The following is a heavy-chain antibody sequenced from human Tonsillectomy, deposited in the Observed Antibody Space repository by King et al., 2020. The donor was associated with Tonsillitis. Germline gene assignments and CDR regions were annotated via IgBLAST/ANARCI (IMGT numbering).Heavy chain of an antibody. Sequence: FTLKESGPTLVKPTQTLTLTCTFSGFSLSTSGVGVGWIRQPPGKALEWLALIYWDDDKRYSPSLNSRLTITKDTSKTQVVLTMTNIDPVDTATYYCAHRMDYYDGSGYYVGWWFDYWGQGTLVTVSS. V-gene: IGHV2-5*02. CDR1: GFSLSTSGVG. CDR2: IYWDDDK. D-gene: IGHD3-22*01. CDR3: AHRMDYYDGSGYYVGWWFDY. J-gene: IGHJ4*02.